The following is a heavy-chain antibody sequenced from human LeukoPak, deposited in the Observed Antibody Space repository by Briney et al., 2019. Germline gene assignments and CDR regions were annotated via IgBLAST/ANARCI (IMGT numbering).Heavy chain of an antibody. V-gene: IGHV3-23*01. J-gene: IGHJ4*02. CDR1: GFTFSSYA. D-gene: IGHD2-2*01. CDR2: ISGSGGST. Sequence: GGSLRLSCAASGFTFSSYAMSWVRQAPGKGLEWVSAISGSGGSTYYADSVKGRFTISRDNSKNTLYLQMNSLRAEDTAVYYCARIHKYCSTNSCYGPEDFWGQGALITVSS. CDR3: ARIHKYCSTNSCYGPEDF.